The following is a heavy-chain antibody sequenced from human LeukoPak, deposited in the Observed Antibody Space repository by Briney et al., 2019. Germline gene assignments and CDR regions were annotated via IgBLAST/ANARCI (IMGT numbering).Heavy chain of an antibody. CDR3: ARGFLEWLPIDY. CDR2: IYYSGST. J-gene: IGHJ4*02. V-gene: IGHV4-30-4*08. CDR1: GGSISSGDYY. D-gene: IGHD3-3*01. Sequence: PSQTLSLTCSVSGGSISSGDYYWSWLRQPPGKGLEWLGYIYYSGSTYYNPSLKSRVTISVDTSKNQFSLKLSSVTAADTAVYYCARGFLEWLPIDYWGQGTLVTVSS.